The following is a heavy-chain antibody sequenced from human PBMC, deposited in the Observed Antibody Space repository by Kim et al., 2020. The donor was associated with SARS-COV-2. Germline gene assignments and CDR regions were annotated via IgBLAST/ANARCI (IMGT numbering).Heavy chain of an antibody. CDR3: AKTYDFWSPLRGLRYFDTSDY. V-gene: IGHV3-30*18. Sequence: GGSLRLSCAASGFTFSSYGMHWVRQAPGKGLEWVAVISYDGSNKYYADSVKGRFTISRDNSKNTLYLQMNSLRAEDTAVYYCAKTYDFWSPLRGLRYFDTSDYWGQGTLVTVSS. CDR1: GFTFSSYG. J-gene: IGHJ4*02. D-gene: IGHD3-9*01. CDR2: ISYDGSNK.